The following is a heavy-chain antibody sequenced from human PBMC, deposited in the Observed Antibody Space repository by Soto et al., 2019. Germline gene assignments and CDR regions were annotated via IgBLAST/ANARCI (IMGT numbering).Heavy chain of an antibody. V-gene: IGHV3-33*01. Sequence: GGSLRLSCAASGFTFSSYGMHWVRQAPGKGLEWVAVIWYDGSNKYYADSVKGRFTISRDNSKNTLYLQMNSLRAEDTAVYYCARAHWVIRSSNVGYYYGMDVWGQGTTVTVSS. CDR1: GFTFSSYG. J-gene: IGHJ6*02. CDR3: ARAHWVIRSSNVGYYYGMDV. CDR2: IWYDGSNK. D-gene: IGHD6-6*01.